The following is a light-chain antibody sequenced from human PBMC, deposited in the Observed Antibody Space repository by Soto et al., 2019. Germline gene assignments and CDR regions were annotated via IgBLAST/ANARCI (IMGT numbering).Light chain of an antibody. CDR3: QQYDNLLIT. V-gene: IGKV1-33*01. Sequence: DIQMTQSPSSLSASVGDRVTITCQARQDISNYLNWYQQKPGKAPKLLIYDASNLETGVPSRFSGSGSVTDFTFPISSLQHEDIATYYCQQYDNLLITFGQGTRLEIK. CDR1: QDISNY. CDR2: DAS. J-gene: IGKJ5*01.